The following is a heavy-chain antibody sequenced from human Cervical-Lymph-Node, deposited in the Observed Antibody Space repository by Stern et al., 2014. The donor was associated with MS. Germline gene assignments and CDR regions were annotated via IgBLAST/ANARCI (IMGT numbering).Heavy chain of an antibody. Sequence: VQLVESGGGVVQPGRSLRLSCAVSGVSGFTFSTYSMHWVRQAPGKGLECVATISDDGSNTYYVDSVKGVFTISRDDSKNTLYLQMNSLRGEDTAVYYCAKERSSSKNYSHAMDVWGQGTTVTVSS. CDR3: AKERSSSKNYSHAMDV. J-gene: IGHJ6*02. CDR1: GVSGFTFSTYS. V-gene: IGHV3-30*18. CDR2: ISDDGSNT. D-gene: IGHD2-2*01.